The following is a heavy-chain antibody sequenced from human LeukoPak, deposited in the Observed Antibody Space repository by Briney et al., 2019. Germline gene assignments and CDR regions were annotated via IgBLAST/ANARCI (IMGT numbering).Heavy chain of an antibody. CDR2: ISAYNGNT. Sequence: GASVKVSCKASGYTFTSYGISWVRQAPGQGLEWMGWISAYNGNTNYAQKLQGRVTMTTDTSTSTAYMELRSLRSDDTAVYYCARVKRAFTMIPGHKYYFDYWGQGTLVTVSS. CDR3: ARVKRAFTMIPGHKYYFDY. D-gene: IGHD3-22*01. V-gene: IGHV1-18*01. CDR1: GYTFTSYG. J-gene: IGHJ4*02.